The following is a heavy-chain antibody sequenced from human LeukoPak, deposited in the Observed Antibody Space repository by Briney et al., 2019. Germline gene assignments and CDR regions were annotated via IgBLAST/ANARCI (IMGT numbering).Heavy chain of an antibody. CDR3: ARAGTSGYSLGHDY. CDR1: GFTFRTYW. V-gene: IGHV3-74*01. CDR2: INSDGSST. D-gene: IGHD5-18*01. J-gene: IGHJ4*02. Sequence: GGSLRLSCSASGFTFRTYWMHWVRQAPGKGLVWVSRINSDGSSTSYADAVRGRFTISRDNAKNTLFLQMNSLRAEDTAVYYCARAGTSGYSLGHDYWGQGTLVTVSS.